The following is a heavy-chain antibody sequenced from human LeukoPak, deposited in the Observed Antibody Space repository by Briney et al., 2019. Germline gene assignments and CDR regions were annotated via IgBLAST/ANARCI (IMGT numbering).Heavy chain of an antibody. CDR1: GGSVSSGSYY. V-gene: IGHV4-61*01. D-gene: IGHD3-10*01. CDR3: AREGKYYLDY. CDR2: IHYRGST. J-gene: IGHJ4*02. Sequence: SETLSLTCTVSGGSVSSGSYYWSWIRQPPGKGLEWIGYIHYRGSTNYNPSLKSRVTMLVDTSKNQFSLKLSSVTAADTAVYYCAREGKYYLDYWGQGTLVTVSS.